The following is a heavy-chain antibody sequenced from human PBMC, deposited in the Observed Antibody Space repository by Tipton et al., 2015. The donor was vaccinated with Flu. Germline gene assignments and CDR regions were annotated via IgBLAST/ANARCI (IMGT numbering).Heavy chain of an antibody. CDR1: GFTFSSYW. V-gene: IGHV3-7*01. Sequence: SLRLSCAASGFTFSSYWMSWVRQAPGKGLEWVANIKQDGSEKYYVDSVKGRFTISRDNAKNSLYLQMNSLRAEDTAVYYCARGYASSGWYMPYYFDYWGQGTLVTVSS. J-gene: IGHJ4*02. CDR2: IKQDGSEK. CDR3: ARGYASSGWYMPYYFDY. D-gene: IGHD6-19*01.